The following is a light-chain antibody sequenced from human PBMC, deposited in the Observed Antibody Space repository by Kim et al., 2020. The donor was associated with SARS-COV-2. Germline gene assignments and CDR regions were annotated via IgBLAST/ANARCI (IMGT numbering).Light chain of an antibody. J-gene: IGLJ2*01. CDR3: CSYAGSSTYVV. CDR1: SSDVGSDNL. CDR2: EVS. V-gene: IGLV2-23*02. Sequence: SITISCTGTSSDVGSDNLVSLYQQHPGKAPKLMIYEVSKRPSGVSNRFSGSKSGNTASLTISGLQAEDEADYYCCSYAGSSTYVVFGGGTQLTVL.